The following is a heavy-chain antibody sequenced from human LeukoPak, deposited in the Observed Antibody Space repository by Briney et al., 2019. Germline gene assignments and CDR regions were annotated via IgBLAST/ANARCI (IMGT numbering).Heavy chain of an antibody. V-gene: IGHV4-59*01. Sequence: PSETLSLTCSVSGGSISTSYWIWIRQSPGKGLEWIGYLYNSGSTNYNPSFKSRATISVDMSKNQFFLNLTSLTAADTAVYYCARPKYADYDWPDWYFDLWGRGTLVTASS. CDR2: LYNSGST. D-gene: IGHD4-17*01. CDR3: ARPKYADYDWPDWYFDL. CDR1: GGSISTSY. J-gene: IGHJ2*01.